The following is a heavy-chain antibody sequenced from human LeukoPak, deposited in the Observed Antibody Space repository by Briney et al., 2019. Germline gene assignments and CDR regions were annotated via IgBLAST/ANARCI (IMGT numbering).Heavy chain of an antibody. V-gene: IGHV3-30-3*01. Sequence: GRSLRLSCAASGFTFSSYAMHWVRQAPGKGLEWVAVISYDGSNKYYADSVKGRFTISRDNAKNSLYLQMNSLRAEDTAVYYCARDPSTVVHEDYWGQGTLVTVSS. J-gene: IGHJ4*02. CDR2: ISYDGSNK. CDR1: GFTFSSYA. CDR3: ARDPSTVVHEDY. D-gene: IGHD4-23*01.